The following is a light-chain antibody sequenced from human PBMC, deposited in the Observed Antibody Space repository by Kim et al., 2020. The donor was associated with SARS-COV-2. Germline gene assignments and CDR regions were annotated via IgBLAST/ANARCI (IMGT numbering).Light chain of an antibody. V-gene: IGKV3-15*01. Sequence: SQGERANVTCRASQTIKNRLVWYQQKPGQAPRLLIYDATTRAPGIPARFIGSGSETDFTLTISSLQSEDFAVYYCQQSNDWPPLTFGQGTKVDIK. CDR2: DAT. CDR3: QQSNDWPPLT. CDR1: QTIKNR. J-gene: IGKJ1*01.